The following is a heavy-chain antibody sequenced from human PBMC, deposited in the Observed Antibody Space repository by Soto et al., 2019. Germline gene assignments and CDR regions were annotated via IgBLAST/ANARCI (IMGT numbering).Heavy chain of an antibody. V-gene: IGHV3-7*01. CDR1: GFTWSSYW. Sequence: GWSLRLCCAASGFTWSSYWMSWVRQAPGKRLEWVANIKQDGSEKDYVDSVEGRFTISRDNANNALSLQMNSLRAEGTAVYYCAKGTWSDAFDIWGQGAMVTVS. D-gene: IGHD6-13*01. CDR2: IKQDGSEK. CDR3: AKGTWSDAFDI. J-gene: IGHJ3*02.